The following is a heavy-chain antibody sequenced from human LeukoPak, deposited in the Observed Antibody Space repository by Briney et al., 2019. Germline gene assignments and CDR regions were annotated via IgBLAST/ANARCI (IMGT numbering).Heavy chain of an antibody. Sequence: GGALRLSCTASGFTFGDYAMSWVRQAPGKGLEWVGFIRSKAYGGTTEYAASVEGRFTISRDDYKSFAYLQMNSLKTEDTAVYYCTRARYYHDRSGYLGNSDWGQGTLVTVSS. V-gene: IGHV3-49*04. J-gene: IGHJ4*02. CDR3: TRARYYHDRSGYLGNSD. CDR1: GFTFGDYA. D-gene: IGHD3-22*01. CDR2: IRSKAYGGTT.